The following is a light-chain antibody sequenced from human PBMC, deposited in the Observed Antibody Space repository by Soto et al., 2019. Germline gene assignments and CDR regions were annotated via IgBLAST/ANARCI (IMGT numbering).Light chain of an antibody. CDR1: QSIFYSSNNKNF. Sequence: DIVMTQSPDSLAVSLGERATINCKSSQSIFYSSNNKNFLAWYQQKPGQPPKLLIYWASTRESGVPDRFSGSESGAAFTRTITSLPAEDVEVYYCQQYYDTPPTVGGGTKVQIK. CDR2: WAS. CDR3: QQYYDTPPT. V-gene: IGKV4-1*01. J-gene: IGKJ4*01.